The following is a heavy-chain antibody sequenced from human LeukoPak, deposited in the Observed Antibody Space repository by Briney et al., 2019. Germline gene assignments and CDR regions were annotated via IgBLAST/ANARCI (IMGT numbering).Heavy chain of an antibody. CDR1: GFTVSSNY. D-gene: IGHD3-22*01. Sequence: PGGSLRLSCAASGFTVSSNYMSWVRQAPGKGLEWVSVIYSGVSTYYADSVKGRFTISRDNSKNTLYLQMNSLRAEDTAVYYCASSGTYYYDSSGYDDAFDIWGQGTMVTVSS. V-gene: IGHV3-53*01. CDR3: ASSGTYYYDSSGYDDAFDI. CDR2: IYSGVST. J-gene: IGHJ3*02.